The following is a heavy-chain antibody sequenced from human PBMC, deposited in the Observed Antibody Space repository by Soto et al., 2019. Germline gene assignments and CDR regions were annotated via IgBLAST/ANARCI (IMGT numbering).Heavy chain of an antibody. CDR1: GFTFSSYS. J-gene: IGHJ6*02. CDR3: ARTIESPIVVVPAATRPGMDV. V-gene: IGHV3-21*01. D-gene: IGHD2-2*01. Sequence: GGSLRLSCAASGFTFSSYSMNWVRQAPGKGLEWVSSISSSSSYIYYADSVKGRFTISRDNAKNSLYLQMNSLRAEDTAVYYCARTIESPIVVVPAATRPGMDVWGQGTTVTVS. CDR2: ISSSSSYI.